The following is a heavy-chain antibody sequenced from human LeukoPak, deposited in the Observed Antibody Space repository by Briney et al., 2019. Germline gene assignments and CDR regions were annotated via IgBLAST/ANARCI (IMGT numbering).Heavy chain of an antibody. V-gene: IGHV3-30-5*02. CDR1: GFTFSSYD. J-gene: IGHJ4*02. CDR2: NK. CDR3: AKDRDSSGYYYLV. D-gene: IGHD3-22*01. Sequence: GGSLRLSCAASGFTFSSYDMHWVRQAPGKGLEWVAFNKYYADSVKGRFTISRDNSKNTLYLQMNSLRAEDTAVYYCAKDRDSSGYYYLVWGQGTLVTVSS.